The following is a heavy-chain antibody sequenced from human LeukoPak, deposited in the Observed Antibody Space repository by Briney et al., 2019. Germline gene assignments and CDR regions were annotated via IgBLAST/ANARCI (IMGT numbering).Heavy chain of an antibody. D-gene: IGHD2-2*02. CDR1: GGSISSYY. CDR3: AREIPYYYGMDV. CDR2: IYYSGST. Sequence: SETLSLTCTVSGGSISSYYWSWIRQPPGKGLEWMGYIYYSGSTNYNPSLKSRVTISVDTSKNQFSLKLSSVTAADTAVYYCAREIPYYYGMDVWGQGTTVTVSS. V-gene: IGHV4-59*01. J-gene: IGHJ6*02.